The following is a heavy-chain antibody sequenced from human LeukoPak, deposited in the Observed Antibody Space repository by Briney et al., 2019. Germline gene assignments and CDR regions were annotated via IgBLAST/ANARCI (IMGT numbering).Heavy chain of an antibody. Sequence: GGSLRLSCAASGFTFSNYWMSWVRQAPGKGLEWVANIEQDGSEKYYVDSVKGRFTISRDNAKNSLYLQMNSLRAEDTAVYYCARDHVTPGLLFDYWGQGNLVTVSS. CDR1: GFTFSNYW. J-gene: IGHJ4*02. CDR3: ARDHVTPGLLFDY. CDR2: IEQDGSEK. D-gene: IGHD2-21*01. V-gene: IGHV3-7*01.